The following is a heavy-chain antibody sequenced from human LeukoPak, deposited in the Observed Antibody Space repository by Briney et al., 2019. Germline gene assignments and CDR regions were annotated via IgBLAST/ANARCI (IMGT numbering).Heavy chain of an antibody. D-gene: IGHD4-23*01. CDR2: TSPDGNEK. CDR3: LPGKGY. J-gene: IGHJ4*02. V-gene: IGHV3-7*01. CDR1: GLTFNTYW. Sequence: GGSLRLSCAAYGLTFNTYWMNWVRQAPGKGLEWVANTSPDGNEKYYADFVKGRFSIFRDNANSILYLQMNSLRGEDTAVYYCLPGKGYWGQGTLVTVSS.